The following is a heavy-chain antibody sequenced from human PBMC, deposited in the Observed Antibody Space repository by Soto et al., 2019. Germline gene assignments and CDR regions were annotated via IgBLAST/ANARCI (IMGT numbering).Heavy chain of an antibody. J-gene: IGHJ5*02. D-gene: IGHD1-7*01. CDR3: ARVGYNWNYPEAWFDP. CDR2: IYYSGST. V-gene: IGHV4-59*01. Sequence: SETLSLTCTVSGGSISSYYWSWIRQPPGKGLEWIGYIYYSGSTNYNPSLKSRVTISVDTSKNQFSLKLSSVTAADTAVYYCARVGYNWNYPEAWFDPWCQGTPVTGSS. CDR1: GGSISSYY.